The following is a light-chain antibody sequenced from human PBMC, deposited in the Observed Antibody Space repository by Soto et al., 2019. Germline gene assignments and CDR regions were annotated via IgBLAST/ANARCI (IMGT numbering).Light chain of an antibody. Sequence: QSVLTQPPSVSAAPGQTVTISCSGSSSNIGNNYVSWYQQLPGTAPKLLIYDNNKRPSGIPDRFSGSKSGTSATLGITGLQTGDEADYYCGTCDSSLSVVVFGGGTKLTVL. J-gene: IGLJ2*01. CDR1: SSNIGNNY. V-gene: IGLV1-51*01. CDR3: GTCDSSLSVVV. CDR2: DNN.